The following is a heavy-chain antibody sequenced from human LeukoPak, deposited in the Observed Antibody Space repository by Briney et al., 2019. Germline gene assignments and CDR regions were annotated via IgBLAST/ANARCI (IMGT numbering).Heavy chain of an antibody. Sequence: ASVKVSCKASGYTFTGYYMHWVRQAPGQGLEWMGWINPNSGGTNYAQKFQGRVTMTRDTSISTAYTELSRLRSDDTAVYYCARAGAAAVFNWFDPWGQGTLVTVSS. J-gene: IGHJ5*02. D-gene: IGHD6-13*01. CDR2: INPNSGGT. V-gene: IGHV1-2*02. CDR3: ARAGAAAVFNWFDP. CDR1: GYTFTGYY.